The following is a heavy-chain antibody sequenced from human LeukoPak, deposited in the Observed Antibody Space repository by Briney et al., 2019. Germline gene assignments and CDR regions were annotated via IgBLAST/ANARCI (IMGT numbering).Heavy chain of an antibody. CDR1: GFTFTTYW. CDR2: IKQDGTEK. Sequence: GALRLSCAASGFTFTTYWMSWVRQAPGKGLEWVANIKQDGTEKYYVDSVKGRFTISRDNAKNSLYLQMNSLRVEDTAVYYCAKSVTNYYYYMDVWGKGTTVTISS. CDR3: AKSVTNYYYYMDV. J-gene: IGHJ6*03. V-gene: IGHV3-7*01. D-gene: IGHD3-3*01.